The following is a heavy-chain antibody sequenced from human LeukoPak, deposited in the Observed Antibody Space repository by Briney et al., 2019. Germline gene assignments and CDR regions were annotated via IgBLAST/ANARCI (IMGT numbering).Heavy chain of an antibody. CDR1: GFTFSSYS. CDR2: ISSSSSTI. J-gene: IGHJ4*02. D-gene: IGHD6-13*01. Sequence: GGSLRLSCAASGFTFSSYSMNWVRQAPGKGLEWVSYISSSSSTIYYADSVKGRFTISRDSAKNSLYLQMNSLRAEDTAVYYCTIAAAGNPIDYWGQGTLVTVSS. V-gene: IGHV3-48*01. CDR3: TIAAAGNPIDY.